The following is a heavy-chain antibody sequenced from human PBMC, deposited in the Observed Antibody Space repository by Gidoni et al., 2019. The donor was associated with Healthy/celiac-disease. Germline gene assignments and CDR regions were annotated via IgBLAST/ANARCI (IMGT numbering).Heavy chain of an antibody. CDR3: ARDGIQLWTLDY. D-gene: IGHD5-18*01. V-gene: IGHV3-21*01. Sequence: EVQLVESGGGLVKPGGSLRLSCAASGFTFSSYSMNWVRQAPGKGLALVSSISSSSSYIYDADSMKGRFTISRDNAKNSLYLQMNSLRAEDTAVYYCARDGIQLWTLDYWGQGTLVTVSS. CDR1: GFTFSSYS. J-gene: IGHJ4*02. CDR2: ISSSSSYI.